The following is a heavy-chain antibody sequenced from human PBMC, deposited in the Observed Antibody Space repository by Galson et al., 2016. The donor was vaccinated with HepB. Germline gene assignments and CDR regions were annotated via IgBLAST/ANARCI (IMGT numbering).Heavy chain of an antibody. CDR3: AHGGYGDLYFDR. D-gene: IGHD4-17*01. J-gene: IGHJ4*02. CDR2: IYWNDDK. CDR1: GFSLSTSGVG. Sequence: VKPTQTLTLTCTFSGFSLSTSGVGVGWIRQPPGKALEWLALIYWNDDKLYSPSLKSRLTITKDPSKNQVVLTLTNMDPVDTATYFCAHGGYGDLYFDRWGQGTLVTVSS. V-gene: IGHV2-5*01.